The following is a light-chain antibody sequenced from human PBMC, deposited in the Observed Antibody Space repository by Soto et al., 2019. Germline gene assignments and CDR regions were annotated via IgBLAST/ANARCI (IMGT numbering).Light chain of an antibody. CDR3: HHYNNWPPRHT. CDR2: DTS. CDR1: QSVSSN. V-gene: IGKV3-15*01. Sequence: EIVMTQSPATLSLSPGERATLSCRASQSVSSNLVWYLQKPGQAPRLLIYDTSTRATNVPARFTGSGSETEFTLTISGRQSEDFGIYYCHHYNNWPPRHTLGQGTKVDTK. J-gene: IGKJ2*01.